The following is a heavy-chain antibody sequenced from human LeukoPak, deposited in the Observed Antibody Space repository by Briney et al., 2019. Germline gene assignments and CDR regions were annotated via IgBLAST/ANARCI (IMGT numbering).Heavy chain of an antibody. J-gene: IGHJ3*02. V-gene: IGHV3-21*01. CDR2: ISSSSSYI. D-gene: IGHD2-2*01. CDR1: GFTFSSYS. Sequence: PGGSLRLSCAASGFTFSSYSMNWVRQAPGKGLEWVSSISSSSSYIYYADSVKGRFTISRDNAKNSLYLQMNSLRAEDTAVYYCARDASQKWEPADIVVVPAAEGTDAFDIWGQGTMVTVSS. CDR3: ARDASQKWEPADIVVVPAAEGTDAFDI.